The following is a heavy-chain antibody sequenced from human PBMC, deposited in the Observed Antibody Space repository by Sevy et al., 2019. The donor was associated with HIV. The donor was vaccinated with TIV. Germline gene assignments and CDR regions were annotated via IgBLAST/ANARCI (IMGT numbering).Heavy chain of an antibody. CDR3: HSGYDSDASDI. Sequence: GGSLRLSCAVSGFTFSSYGMHWVRPAPGKGLEWVAVISYDGSNKYYADSVKGRFTISRDNSKNTLYLQMNSLRAEDTAVYYCHSGYDSDASDIWGQGTMVTVSS. D-gene: IGHD5-12*01. CDR2: ISYDGSNK. J-gene: IGHJ3*02. CDR1: GFTFSSYG. V-gene: IGHV3-30*03.